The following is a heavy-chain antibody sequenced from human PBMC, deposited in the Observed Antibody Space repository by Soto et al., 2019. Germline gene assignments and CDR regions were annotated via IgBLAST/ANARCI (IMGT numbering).Heavy chain of an antibody. Sequence: SETLSLTCTVSGGSISSYYWSWIRQPPGKGLEWIGYIYYSGSINYNPSLKSRVTISVDTSKNQFSLKLSSVTAADTAVYYCARDPWFDPWGQGTLVTVSS. V-gene: IGHV4-59*01. CDR2: IYYSGSI. J-gene: IGHJ5*02. CDR1: GGSISSYY. CDR3: ARDPWFDP.